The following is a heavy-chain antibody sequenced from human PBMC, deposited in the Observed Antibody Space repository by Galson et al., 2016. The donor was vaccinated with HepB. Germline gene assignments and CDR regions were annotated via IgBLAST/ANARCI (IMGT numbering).Heavy chain of an antibody. D-gene: IGHD4-23*01. Sequence: SLRLSCAASGFTFAYHWMHWVRQAPGKGLVLVSRVSPDGGVTRYADSVKGRFTTSRDNAKNMVYLQMNSLRAEDTAVYYCVRDGGHFEMDVWGQGTTVIVS. J-gene: IGHJ6*02. V-gene: IGHV3-74*01. CDR2: VSPDGGVT. CDR3: VRDGGHFEMDV. CDR1: GFTFAYHW.